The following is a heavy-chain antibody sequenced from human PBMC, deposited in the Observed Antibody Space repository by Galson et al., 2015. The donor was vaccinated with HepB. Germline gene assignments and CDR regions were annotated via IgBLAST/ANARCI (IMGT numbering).Heavy chain of an antibody. CDR1: GFTFSSYS. CDR2: ISSSSSTI. D-gene: IGHD5-12*01. V-gene: IGHV3-48*01. CDR3: AKELLGGGYGEGFDY. Sequence: SLRLSCAASGFTFSSYSMSWVRQAPGKGLEWVSYISSSSSTIYYADSVKGRFTISRDNSKNTLYLQMNSLRAEDTAVYYCAKELLGGGYGEGFDYWGQGTLVTVSS. J-gene: IGHJ4*02.